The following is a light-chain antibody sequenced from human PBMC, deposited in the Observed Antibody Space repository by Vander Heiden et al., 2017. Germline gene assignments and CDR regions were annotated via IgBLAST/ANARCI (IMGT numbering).Light chain of an antibody. CDR1: SIELKS. CDR3: QVWDGDTDHWV. CDR2: DDA. Sequence: SYVLTQPPAVSVATGQTARIPCGGSSIELKSVHWYQQRSGQAPVLVASDDADRPSGIPERFSGSKSATTATLTVGRVEAGDEADYYCQVWDGDTDHWVFGGGTKLTVL. V-gene: IGLV3-21*02. J-gene: IGLJ3*02.